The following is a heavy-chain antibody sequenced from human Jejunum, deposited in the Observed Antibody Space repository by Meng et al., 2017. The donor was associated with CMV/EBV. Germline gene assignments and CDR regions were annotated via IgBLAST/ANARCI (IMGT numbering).Heavy chain of an antibody. D-gene: IGHD3-22*01. V-gene: IGHV4-31*02. CDR1: IYSVDSY. CDR2: IHYSGGT. CDR3: ARAKVEPLTMIGAYLDH. J-gene: IGHJ4*02. Sequence: IYSVDSYWTWVRQYPGEGLEWIGYIHYSGGTYSNPSLKGRVSVSLDTSKNQLSLRLTSVTAADTGIYHCARAKVEPLTMIGAYLDHWGQGTLVTVSS.